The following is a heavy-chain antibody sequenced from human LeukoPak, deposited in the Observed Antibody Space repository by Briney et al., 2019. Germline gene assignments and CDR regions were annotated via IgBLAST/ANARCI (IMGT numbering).Heavy chain of an antibody. CDR3: AIRSLSRSRYFDY. V-gene: IGHV3-11*01. CDR2: ISSSGSTI. Sequence: GGSLRLSCAASGFTFSDYYMSWLRQAPGKGLEWVSYISSSGSTIYYADSVKGRFTISRDNAKNSLYLQMNSLRAEDTAVYYCAIRSLSRSRYFDYWGQGTLVTVSS. CDR1: GFTFSDYY. D-gene: IGHD6-6*01. J-gene: IGHJ4*02.